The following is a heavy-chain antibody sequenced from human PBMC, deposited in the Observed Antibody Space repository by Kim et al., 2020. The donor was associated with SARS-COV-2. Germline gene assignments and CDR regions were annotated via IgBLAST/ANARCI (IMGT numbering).Heavy chain of an antibody. Sequence: GGSLRLSCAASGFTFSSYAMHWVRQAPGKGLEWVAVISYDGSNKYYADSVKGRFTISRDNSKNTLYLQMNSLRAEDTAVYYCARERLGFVVVVAATLDYWGQGTLVTVSS. D-gene: IGHD2-15*01. V-gene: IGHV3-30*04. CDR3: ARERLGFVVVVAATLDY. J-gene: IGHJ4*02. CDR2: ISYDGSNK. CDR1: GFTFSSYA.